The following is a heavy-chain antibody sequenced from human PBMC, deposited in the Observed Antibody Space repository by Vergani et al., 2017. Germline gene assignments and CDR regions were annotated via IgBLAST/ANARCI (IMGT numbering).Heavy chain of an antibody. V-gene: IGHV4-39*07. D-gene: IGHD2-21*01. CDR1: GGSISSSSYY. Sequence: QLQLQESGPGLVKPSETLSLTCTVSGGSISSSSYYWGWIRQPPGKGLEWIGSIYPNGNGNYNESLRSRLTMSIDTSRSQFSLSLSSVTAADTAVYYCAGGNCGVNCPRYNWLAPWGREILVTVSS. J-gene: IGHJ5*02. CDR3: AGGNCGVNCPRYNWLAP. CDR2: IYPNGNG.